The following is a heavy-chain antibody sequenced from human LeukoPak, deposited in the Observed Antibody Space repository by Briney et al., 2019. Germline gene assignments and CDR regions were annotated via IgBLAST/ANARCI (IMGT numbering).Heavy chain of an antibody. Sequence: GGSLRLSCVVSGFTFSSYGMHWVRQAPGKGLEWVAVVWYDGSNKYYADSVKGRFTISRDNSKNTLYLQMNSLRAEDTAVYYCASDSEGYCSGGSCYSDAFDIWGQGTMVTVSS. CDR2: VWYDGSNK. CDR1: GFTFSSYG. V-gene: IGHV3-33*08. CDR3: ASDSEGYCSGGSCYSDAFDI. D-gene: IGHD2-15*01. J-gene: IGHJ3*02.